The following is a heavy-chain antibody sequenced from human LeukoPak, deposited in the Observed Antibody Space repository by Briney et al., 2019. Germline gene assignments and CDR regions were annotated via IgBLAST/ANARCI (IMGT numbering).Heavy chain of an antibody. V-gene: IGHV4-4*07. Sequence: SETLSLTCTVSGGSISSYYWSWIRQPAGKGLERIGRIYTSGSTNYNPSLKSRVTMSVDTSKNQFSLKLSSVTAADTAVYYCARDLYCSSTSCYKRGYYYYYMDVWGKGTTVTVSS. D-gene: IGHD2-2*02. CDR1: GGSISSYY. J-gene: IGHJ6*03. CDR3: ARDLYCSSTSCYKRGYYYYYMDV. CDR2: IYTSGST.